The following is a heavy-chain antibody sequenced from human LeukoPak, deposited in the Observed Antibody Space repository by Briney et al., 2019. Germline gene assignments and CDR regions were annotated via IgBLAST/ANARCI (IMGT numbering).Heavy chain of an antibody. CDR2: ISSSSSYI. J-gene: IGHJ5*02. D-gene: IGHD2-2*02. Sequence: GGSLRLSCVASGFTFSSYSMNWVRQAPGKGLEWVSSISSSSSYIYYADSVKGRFTISRDNAKNSLYLQMNSLRAEDTAVYYCARDPSIVVVPATIGWFDPWGQGTLDTVSS. CDR3: ARDPSIVVVPATIGWFDP. V-gene: IGHV3-21*01. CDR1: GFTFSSYS.